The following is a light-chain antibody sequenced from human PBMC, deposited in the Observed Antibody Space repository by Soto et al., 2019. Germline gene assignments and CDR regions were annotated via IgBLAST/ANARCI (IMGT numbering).Light chain of an antibody. Sequence: SPGERATLSCRASQSVSSNLAWYQQKPGQAPRLLIYGASTRATGIPDRFSGRGSGTDFTLTISRLQPEDFAVYYCQQFGGSFGGGTKVDIK. CDR2: GAS. CDR1: QSVSSN. J-gene: IGKJ4*02. V-gene: IGKV3-20*01. CDR3: QQFGGS.